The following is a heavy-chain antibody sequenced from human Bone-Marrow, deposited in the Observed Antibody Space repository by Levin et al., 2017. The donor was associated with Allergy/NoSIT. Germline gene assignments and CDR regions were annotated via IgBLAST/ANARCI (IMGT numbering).Heavy chain of an antibody. J-gene: IGHJ4*02. D-gene: IGHD2/OR15-2a*01. CDR3: ARRWALILYYFDY. Sequence: PSETLSLTCTVSGGSISSSSYYWGWIRQPPGKGLEWIGSIYYSGSTYYNPSLKSRVTISVDTSKNQFSLKLSSVTAADTAVYYCARRWALILYYFDYWGQGTLVTVSS. CDR1: GGSISSSSYY. V-gene: IGHV4-39*01. CDR2: IYYSGST.